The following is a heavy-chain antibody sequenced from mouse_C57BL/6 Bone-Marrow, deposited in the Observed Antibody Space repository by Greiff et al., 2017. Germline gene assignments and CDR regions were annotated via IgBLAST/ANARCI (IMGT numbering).Heavy chain of an antibody. CDR2: IHPNSGST. J-gene: IGHJ3*01. CDR1: GYTFTSYW. V-gene: IGHV1-64*01. CDR3: ARAYCGSEGCAY. Sequence: QVQLQQPGAELVKPGASVKLSCKASGYTFTSYWMHWVKQRPGQGLEWIGMIHPNSGSTNYNEKFKSKATLTVDKSSSTAYMQLSSLTSDDSAVYYCARAYCGSEGCAYGGQGTRVTVTA. D-gene: IGHD1-1*01.